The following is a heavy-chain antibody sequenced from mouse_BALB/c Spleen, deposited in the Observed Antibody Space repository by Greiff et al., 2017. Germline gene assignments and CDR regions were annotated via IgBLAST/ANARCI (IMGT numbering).Heavy chain of an antibody. Sequence: QVQLKESGPGLVAPSQSLSITCTVSGFSLTGYGVNWVRQPPGKGLEWLGMIWGDGSTDYNSALKSRLSISKDNSKSQVFLKMNSLQTDDTARYYCARAPGGREAWCAYWGQGTLVTVSA. CDR3: ARAPGGREAWCAY. CDR2: IWGDGST. V-gene: IGHV2-6-7*01. CDR1: GFSLTGYG. D-gene: IGHD1-1*02. J-gene: IGHJ3*01.